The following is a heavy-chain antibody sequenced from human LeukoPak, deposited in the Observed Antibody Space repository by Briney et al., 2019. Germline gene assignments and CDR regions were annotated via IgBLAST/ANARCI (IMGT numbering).Heavy chain of an antibody. J-gene: IGHJ6*02. CDR1: GFTFSSYA. CDR3: ARGLWGRGVMDYYGMDV. Sequence: GRSLRLSCAASGFTFSSYAMHWVRQAPGKGLEWVSYISSSGSTIYYADSVKGRFTISRDNAKNSLYLQMNSLRAEDTAVYYCARGLWGRGVMDYYGMDVWGQGTTVTVSS. V-gene: IGHV3-48*03. D-gene: IGHD3-10*01. CDR2: ISSSGSTI.